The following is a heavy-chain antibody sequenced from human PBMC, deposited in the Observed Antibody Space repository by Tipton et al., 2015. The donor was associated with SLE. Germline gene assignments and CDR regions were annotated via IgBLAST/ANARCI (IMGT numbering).Heavy chain of an antibody. J-gene: IGHJ6*03. CDR3: ARGDMVVVPAAGGGYYYYMDV. V-gene: IGHV4-59*01. Sequence: TLSLTCSVSGDFINNYYWTWIRQPPGKGLEWIGYIFYSGTTNSNPSLESRVTMSVDMSKNQFSLRLSSVTAADTAVYYCARGDMVVVPAAGGGYYYYMDVWGKGTTVTVS. CDR2: IFYSGTT. D-gene: IGHD2-2*01. CDR1: GDFINNYY.